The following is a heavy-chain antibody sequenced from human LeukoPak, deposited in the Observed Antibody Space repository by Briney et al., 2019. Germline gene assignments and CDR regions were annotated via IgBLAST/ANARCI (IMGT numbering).Heavy chain of an antibody. CDR2: INHSGST. J-gene: IGHJ4*02. CDR1: GGSFSGYY. CDR3: ARGGYSGYLTY. V-gene: IGHV4-34*01. Sequence: SEALSLTCAVYGGSFSGYYWSWIRQPPGKGLEWIGEINHSGSTNYNPSLKSRVTISVDTSKNQFSLKLSSVTAADTAVYYCARGGYSGYLTYWGQGTLVTVSS. D-gene: IGHD5-12*01.